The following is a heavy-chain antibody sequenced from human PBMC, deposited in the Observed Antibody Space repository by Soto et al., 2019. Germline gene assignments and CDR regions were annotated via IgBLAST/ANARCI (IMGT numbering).Heavy chain of an antibody. CDR1: GFTFSSYD. CDR3: ARGIRTRVTSRHWFFDL. J-gene: IGHJ2*01. V-gene: IGHV3-13*04. D-gene: IGHD4-17*01. CDR2: IGTAGDT. Sequence: EVQLVESGGGLVQPGGSLRLSCAASGFTFSSYDMHWVRQATGKGLEWFSVIGTAGDTYYPGSVKGRFTISREDAKHSLYLQMDSLRAGDTAVYYCARGIRTRVTSRHWFFDLWGRGTLVTVSS.